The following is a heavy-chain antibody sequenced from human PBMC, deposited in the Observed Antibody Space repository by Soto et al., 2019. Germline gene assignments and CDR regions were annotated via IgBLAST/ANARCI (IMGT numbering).Heavy chain of an antibody. Sequence: PGGSVRLSCAASGFTFSSYAMSWVRQAPGKGLEWVSAISGSGGSTYYADSVKGRFTISRDNSKNTLYLQMNSLRAEDTAVYYCAKFRDSSGYYQAHFDYWGQGTLVTVSS. J-gene: IGHJ4*02. CDR2: ISGSGGST. D-gene: IGHD3-22*01. CDR3: AKFRDSSGYYQAHFDY. CDR1: GFTFSSYA. V-gene: IGHV3-23*01.